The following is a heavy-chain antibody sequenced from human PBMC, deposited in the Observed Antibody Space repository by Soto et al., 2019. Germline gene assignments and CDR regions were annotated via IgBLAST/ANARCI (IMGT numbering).Heavy chain of an antibody. CDR2: IKQDGNEK. D-gene: IGHD6-19*01. CDR1: GFTFTTSW. J-gene: IGHJ3*02. V-gene: IGHV3-7*01. CDR3: AKSCGWRDAFGI. Sequence: EVQLVESGGGLVQPGGSLRLSCAASGFTFTTSWMTWVRQAPGKGLEWVANIKQDGNEKYYVDSVKGRFTISRDNVENSLWRQMNSLRAEDTAGYYCAKSCGWRDAFGIWGQGTMVTVSS.